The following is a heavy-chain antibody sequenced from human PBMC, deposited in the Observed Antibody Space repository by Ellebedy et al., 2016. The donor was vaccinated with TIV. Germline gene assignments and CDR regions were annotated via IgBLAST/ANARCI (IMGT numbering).Heavy chain of an antibody. Sequence: GSLRLSXTVSGGSISSYYWSWIRQPPGKGLEWIGYIYYSGSTNYNPSLKSRVTISVDTSKNQFSLKLSSVTAADTAVYYCARAYYGDLDYWGQGTLVTVSS. J-gene: IGHJ4*02. D-gene: IGHD4-17*01. CDR2: IYYSGST. CDR1: GGSISSYY. V-gene: IGHV4-59*01. CDR3: ARAYYGDLDY.